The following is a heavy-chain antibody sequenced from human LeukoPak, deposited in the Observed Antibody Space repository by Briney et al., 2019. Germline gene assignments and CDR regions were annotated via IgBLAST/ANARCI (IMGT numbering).Heavy chain of an antibody. Sequence: GGSLRLSCAASGLTFSSYAMSWVRQAPGKGLEWVSAISGSGGSTYYADSVKGRFAISRDNSKNTLYLQMNSLRAEDTAVYYCAKLPGLAYCGGDCLDYWGQGTLVTVSS. J-gene: IGHJ4*02. CDR3: AKLPGLAYCGGDCLDY. D-gene: IGHD2-21*01. CDR1: GLTFSSYA. CDR2: ISGSGGST. V-gene: IGHV3-23*01.